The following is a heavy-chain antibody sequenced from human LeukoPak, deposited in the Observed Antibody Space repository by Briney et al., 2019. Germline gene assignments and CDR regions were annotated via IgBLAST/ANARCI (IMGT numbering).Heavy chain of an antibody. CDR2: IYHSGST. CDR3: ASLSRGTVTTRYFDY. D-gene: IGHD4-17*01. J-gene: IGHJ4*02. CDR1: GVSISSSSW. Sequence: SGTLSLTCAGSGVSISSSSWGSWVREPGGEGLGWIGEIYHSGSTNYNPSLKSRVAISVDKSKNPFSLKLSSVTAADTAVYYCASLSRGTVTTRYFDYWGQGPLVPVSS. V-gene: IGHV4-4*02.